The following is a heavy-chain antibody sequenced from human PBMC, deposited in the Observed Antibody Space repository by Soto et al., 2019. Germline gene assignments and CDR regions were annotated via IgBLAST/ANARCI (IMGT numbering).Heavy chain of an antibody. V-gene: IGHV3-7*01. D-gene: IGHD3-22*01. CDR3: ARDRGRPDLRDTHYYDSSDLDYGMDV. CDR2: INQDGSEK. J-gene: IGHJ6*02. CDR1: GFTFSSYW. Sequence: EVRLVESGGGLVQPGGSLTLSCAASGFTFSSYWMTWVRQAPGKGLEWVANINQDGSEKYYMDSMKGRFTISRDNAKNSLRLQLNHTRSEDTAVYYCARDRGRPDLRDTHYYDSSDLDYGMDVWGQGTTVTVSS.